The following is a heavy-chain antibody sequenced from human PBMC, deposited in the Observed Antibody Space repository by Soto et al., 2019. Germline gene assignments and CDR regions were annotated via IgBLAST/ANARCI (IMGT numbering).Heavy chain of an antibody. CDR2: ISYDGSNK. CDR3: ARDGPSGTRGPGGMDV. J-gene: IGHJ6*02. V-gene: IGHV3-30-3*01. CDR1: GFTFSSYA. Sequence: PGGSLRLSXAASGFTFSSYAMHWVRQAPGKGLEWVAVISYDGSNKYYADSVKGRFTISRDNSKNTLYLQMNSLRAEDTAVYYCARDGPSGTRGPGGMDVWGQGTTVTVSS. D-gene: IGHD1-1*01.